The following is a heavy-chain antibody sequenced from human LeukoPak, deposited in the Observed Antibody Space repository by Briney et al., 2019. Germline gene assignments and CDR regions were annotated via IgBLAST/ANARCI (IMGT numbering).Heavy chain of an antibody. CDR1: GGCISSYY. J-gene: IGHJ3*01. D-gene: IGHD6-13*01. Sequence: SETLSLTCTVSGGCISSYYWSWVRQPPGKGLEWVAFVYYTGSTNYSPSLKSRVIISVDTSKNQFSLKLRSVTAADTAVYYCARISSSNWYNERGAFDVWGQGTMVTVSS. CDR2: VYYTGST. CDR3: ARISSSNWYNERGAFDV. V-gene: IGHV4-59*01.